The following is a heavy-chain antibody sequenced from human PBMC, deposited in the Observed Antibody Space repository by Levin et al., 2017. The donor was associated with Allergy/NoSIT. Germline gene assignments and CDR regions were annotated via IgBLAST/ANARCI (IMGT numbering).Heavy chain of an antibody. J-gene: IGHJ4*02. D-gene: IGHD3-22*01. CDR2: IYYSGST. CDR3: ASGDSSGYYGSFDY. V-gene: IGHV4-59*01. Sequence: SETLSLTCTVSGGSISSYYWSWIRQPPGKGLEWIGYIYYSGSTNYNPSLKSRVTISVDTSKNQFSLKLSSVTAADTAVYYCASGDSSGYYGSFDYWGQGTLVTVSS. CDR1: GGSISSYY.